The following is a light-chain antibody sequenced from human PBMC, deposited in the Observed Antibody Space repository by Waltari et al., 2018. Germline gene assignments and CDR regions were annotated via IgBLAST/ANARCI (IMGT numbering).Light chain of an antibody. CDR2: EVT. CDR1: SSDLGGYNY. Sequence: QSALTQPPSASGSPGQSVTISCTGTSSDLGGYNYVSWYQQHPGKVPKLMIYEVTKRPSGVPDRFSGSKSGNTASLTVSGLQAEDEADYYCCSYVGSNNDVFGGGTKLSVL. V-gene: IGLV2-8*01. J-gene: IGLJ3*02. CDR3: CSYVGSNNDV.